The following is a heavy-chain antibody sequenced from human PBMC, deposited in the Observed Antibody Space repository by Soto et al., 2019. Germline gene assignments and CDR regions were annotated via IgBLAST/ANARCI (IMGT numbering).Heavy chain of an antibody. J-gene: IGHJ6*02. CDR1: GFSSSGYE. CDR2: ISDSST. Sequence: KLVESGGGFVHTGGSLRLSCEASGFSSSGYEMNWVRQAPGKGLQWISYISDSSTYYADSVKGRFTISRDNAKNALYLQMSSLRAEDTAIYHCARGSGMDVWGQGTTATVSS. V-gene: IGHV3-48*03. CDR3: ARGSGMDV.